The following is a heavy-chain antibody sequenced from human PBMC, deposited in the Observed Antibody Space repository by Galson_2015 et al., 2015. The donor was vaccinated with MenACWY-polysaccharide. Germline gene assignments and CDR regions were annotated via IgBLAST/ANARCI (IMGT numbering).Heavy chain of an antibody. CDR1: DCSIRSGYF. CDR3: ARVEKYSGSFYILY. CDR2: ILHSGTT. V-gene: IGHV4-38-2*01. D-gene: IGHD1-26*01. Sequence: ETLSLTCAVSDCSIRSGYFWGWIRQPPGKGLEWIASILHSGTTYYNPSLKSRVTISVDTSKNQFSLKLSSVTAADTAVYYCARVEKYSGSFYILYWGQGTLVTVSS. J-gene: IGHJ4*02.